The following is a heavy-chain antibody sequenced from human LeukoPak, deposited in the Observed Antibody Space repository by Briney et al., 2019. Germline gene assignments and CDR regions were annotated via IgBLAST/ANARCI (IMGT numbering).Heavy chain of an antibody. Sequence: ASVKVSCKASGYTFTSYDINWVRQATGQGLEWMGWMNPNSGNTGYARKFQGRVTMTRNTSISTAYMELSSLRSEDTAVYYCARRLSIAAAGRKRAYYFDYWGQGTLVTVSS. CDR3: ARRLSIAAAGRKRAYYFDY. J-gene: IGHJ4*02. CDR1: GYTFTSYD. V-gene: IGHV1-8*01. D-gene: IGHD6-13*01. CDR2: MNPNSGNT.